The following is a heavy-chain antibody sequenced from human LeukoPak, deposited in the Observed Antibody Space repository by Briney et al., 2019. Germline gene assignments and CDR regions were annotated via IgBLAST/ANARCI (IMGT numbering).Heavy chain of an antibody. J-gene: IGHJ3*02. CDR3: AGAKLGGTFFDI. CDR1: GFTFSSYT. Sequence: GGSLRLSCAAAGFTFSSYTMNWVRQAPGKGLEWVSYISSGSSTISYADSVKGRFSISRDNAKNSLYLQLNSLRDDDTAVYYCAGAKLGGTFFDIWGQGTMITVSS. D-gene: IGHD7-27*01. V-gene: IGHV3-48*02. CDR2: ISSGSSTI.